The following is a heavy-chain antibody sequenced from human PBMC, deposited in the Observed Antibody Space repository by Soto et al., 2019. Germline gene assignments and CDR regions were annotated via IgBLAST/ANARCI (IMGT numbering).Heavy chain of an antibody. CDR2: ISSSSSYI. CDR3: ARKSMVRGVIPEFDP. J-gene: IGHJ5*02. CDR1: GFTFSSYS. V-gene: IGHV3-21*01. Sequence: GSLRLSCAASGFTFSSYSMNWVRQAPGKGLEWVSSISSSSSYIYYADSVKGRFTISRDNAKNSLYLQMNSLRAEDTAVYYCARKSMVRGVIPEFDPWGQGTLVTVSS. D-gene: IGHD3-10*01.